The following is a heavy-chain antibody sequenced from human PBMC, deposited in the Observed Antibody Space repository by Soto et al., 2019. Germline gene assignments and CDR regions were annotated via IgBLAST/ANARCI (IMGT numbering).Heavy chain of an antibody. J-gene: IGHJ5*01. CDR3: ARLIGNSWLDS. Sequence: SQTLSLTCAISGDSVSTNSVTWNWIRQSPSRGLEWLGRTYYRSKWFNDYEVSVKGRITINPDTSNNQLSLQLNSVTPEDTAVYYCARLIGNSWLDSWGQGTLVTVSS. V-gene: IGHV6-1*01. D-gene: IGHD2-8*01. CDR1: GDSVSTNSVT. CDR2: TYYRSKWFN.